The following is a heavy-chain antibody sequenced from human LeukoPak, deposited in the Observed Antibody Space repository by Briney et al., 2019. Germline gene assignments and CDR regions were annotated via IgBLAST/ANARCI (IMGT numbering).Heavy chain of an antibody. D-gene: IGHD3-22*01. J-gene: IGHJ4*02. CDR1: GFTFSSYS. Sequence: PGGSLRLSCAASGFTFSSYSMNWVRQAPGKGLEWVSSISSSSSYIYYADSVKGRFTISRDNAKNSLYLQMNSLRAEDTAVYYCARDPVLTYYYDSSGYYDYWGQGTLVTVSS. V-gene: IGHV3-21*01. CDR2: ISSSSSYI. CDR3: ARDPVLTYYYDSSGYYDY.